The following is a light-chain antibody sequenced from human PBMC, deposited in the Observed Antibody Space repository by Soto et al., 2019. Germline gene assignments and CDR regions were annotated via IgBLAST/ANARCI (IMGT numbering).Light chain of an antibody. CDR2: DVT. Sequence: QSALTQPASVSGAPGQSITIFCTGTSSDVGGYNYVSWYQQRPGKPPNLMIYDVTNRPSGVSNRFSCSKSGSTASLTISGLQAEDEGDYYCSSYTNRNTVVFGGGTKLTVL. CDR1: SSDVGGYNY. V-gene: IGLV2-14*03. J-gene: IGLJ3*02. CDR3: SSYTNRNTVV.